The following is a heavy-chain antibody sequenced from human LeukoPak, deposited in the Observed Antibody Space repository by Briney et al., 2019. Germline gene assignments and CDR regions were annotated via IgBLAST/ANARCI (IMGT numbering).Heavy chain of an antibody. D-gene: IGHD3-22*01. CDR2: IYYSGST. CDR3: ASLNRGPGRSGYYSYFDY. Sequence: TSETLSLTCTVSGGSISSGGYYWSWIRQPPGKGLEWIGYIYYSGSTNYNPSLKSRVTISVDTSKNQFSLKLSSVTAADTAVYYCASLNRGPGRSGYYSYFDYWGQGTLVTVSS. CDR1: GGSISSGGYY. V-gene: IGHV4-61*08. J-gene: IGHJ4*02.